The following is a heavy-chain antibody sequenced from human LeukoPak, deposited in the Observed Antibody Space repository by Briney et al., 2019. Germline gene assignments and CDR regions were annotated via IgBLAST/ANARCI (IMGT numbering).Heavy chain of an antibody. J-gene: IGHJ4*02. CDR3: ARRGFGEFFDY. V-gene: IGHV4-39*01. D-gene: IGHD3-10*01. CDR2: IYYSGST. Sequence: SETLSLTCTVSGGSISSSSYYWGWIRQPPGKGLEWIGSIYYSGSTYYNPSLKSRVTISVDTSKNQFSLKLSSVTAADTAVYYCARRGFGEFFDYWGQGTLVTVSS. CDR1: GGSISSSSYY.